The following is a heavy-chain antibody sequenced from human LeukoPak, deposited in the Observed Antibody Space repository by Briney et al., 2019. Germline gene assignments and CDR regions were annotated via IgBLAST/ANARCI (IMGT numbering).Heavy chain of an antibody. D-gene: IGHD3-10*01. CDR1: GGSFSGYY. V-gene: IGHV4-34*01. Sequence: PSETLSLTCAVYGGSFSGYYWSWIRQPPGKGLEWIGEINHSGSTNYNPSLKSRVTISVDTSKNQFSLKLSSVTAADTAVYYCARRRWFGELSFAILDYWGQGTLVTVSS. CDR2: INHSGST. J-gene: IGHJ4*02. CDR3: ARRRWFGELSFAILDY.